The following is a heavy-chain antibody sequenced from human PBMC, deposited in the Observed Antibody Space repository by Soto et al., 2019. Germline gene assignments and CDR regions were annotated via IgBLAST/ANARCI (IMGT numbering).Heavy chain of an antibody. CDR2: INPSGGST. V-gene: IGHV1-46*01. CDR1: GYTFTSYY. D-gene: IGHD6-25*01. Sequence: ASVKVSCKASGYTFTSYYMHWVRQAPGQGLEWMGIINPSGGSTSYAQKFQGRVTMTRDTSTSTVYMELSSLRSEDTAVYYCARDNHEQRGLYYYGMDVWGQGTTVTVSS. CDR3: ARDNHEQRGLYYYGMDV. J-gene: IGHJ6*02.